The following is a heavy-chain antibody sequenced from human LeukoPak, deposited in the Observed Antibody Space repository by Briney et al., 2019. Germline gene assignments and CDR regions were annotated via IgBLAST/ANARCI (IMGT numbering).Heavy chain of an antibody. Sequence: PSETLSLTCTVSGGSISTAYWSWIRQPPGKGLEWIGYIYYSGSTDYNPSLKSRVTISVDTSKNQFSLRLNSVTAADTAVYYCARLTSGYYPYYFDYWGQGTLVTISS. CDR1: GGSISTAY. CDR2: IYYSGST. V-gene: IGHV4-59*01. CDR3: ARLTSGYYPYYFDY. D-gene: IGHD3-22*01. J-gene: IGHJ4*02.